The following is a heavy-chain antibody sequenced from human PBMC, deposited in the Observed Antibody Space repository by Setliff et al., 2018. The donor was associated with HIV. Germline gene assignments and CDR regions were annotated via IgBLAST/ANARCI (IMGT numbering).Heavy chain of an antibody. D-gene: IGHD3-22*01. V-gene: IGHV4-38-2*02. CDR1: GGSISSYY. CDR2: VYHRGET. CDR3: ARQGAGYYYDSSEYYTGNGFDM. Sequence: PSETLSLTCTVSGGSISSYYWGWIRQPPGKGLEWIGSVYHRGETYYKPSLKGRVTISIDSSKSQISLNVTSVTAADTAVYYCARQGAGYYYDSSEYYTGNGFDMWGQGTMVTVSS. J-gene: IGHJ3*02.